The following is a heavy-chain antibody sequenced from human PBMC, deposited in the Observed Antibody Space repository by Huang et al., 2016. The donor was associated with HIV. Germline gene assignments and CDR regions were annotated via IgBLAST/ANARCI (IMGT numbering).Heavy chain of an antibody. CDR3: ARDHHDFWRGYRRMYFFDH. Sequence: QVQLQESGPGLVKPSETLSLTCTVSGGSISTHYWSWIRQPPGKGLEWIGSIDYMGSTNYSPSLKSRVTILLDTSKNQFSLRVNSVTAADTAMYYCARDHHDFWRGYRRMYFFDHWGQGTLVTVSS. CDR2: IDYMGST. V-gene: IGHV4-59*11. CDR1: GGSISTHY. J-gene: IGHJ4*02. D-gene: IGHD3-3*01.